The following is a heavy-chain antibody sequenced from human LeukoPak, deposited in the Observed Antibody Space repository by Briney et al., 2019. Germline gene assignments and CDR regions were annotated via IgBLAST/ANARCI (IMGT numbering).Heavy chain of an antibody. V-gene: IGHV3-23*01. D-gene: IGHD6-19*01. Sequence: GGSLRLSCAASGLTFSSYAMSWVRQAPGKGLEWVSAISGSGGSTYYADSVEGRFTISRDNSKNTLYLQMNSLRAEDTAVYYCAKIEYQWLVPDFGYWGQGTLVTGSS. CDR1: GLTFSSYA. J-gene: IGHJ4*02. CDR2: ISGSGGST. CDR3: AKIEYQWLVPDFGY.